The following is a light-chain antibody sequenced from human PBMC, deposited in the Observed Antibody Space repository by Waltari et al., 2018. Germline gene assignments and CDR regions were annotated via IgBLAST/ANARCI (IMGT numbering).Light chain of an antibody. V-gene: IGKV1-5*01. Sequence: DIQMTQSPSTLSASVGDRVTITCRASQSISSWLAWYQQKPGKAPKLLIYDASSVESGVPARFSGSGSGTEFPLTISSLQPDDFATYYCQQYNSLWTFGQGTKVEIK. CDR3: QQYNSLWT. CDR1: QSISSW. J-gene: IGKJ1*01. CDR2: DAS.